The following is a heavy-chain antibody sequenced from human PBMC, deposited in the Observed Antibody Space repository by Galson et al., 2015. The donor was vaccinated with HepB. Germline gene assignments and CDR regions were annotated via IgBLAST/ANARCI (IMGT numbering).Heavy chain of an antibody. CDR2: IRSRANNYAT. V-gene: IGHV3-73*01. CDR3: SHRGGGYVVTLNN. Sequence: SLRLSCAASGFTFSSYGMHWVRQASGKGLECVGRIRSRANNYATSYDPSVEGRFTVSRDDSKNTAYLEMNSLKTDDTAVYYCSHRGGGYVVTLNNWGQGPLVAVSS. CDR1: GFTFSSYG. J-gene: IGHJ4*02. D-gene: IGHD1-26*01.